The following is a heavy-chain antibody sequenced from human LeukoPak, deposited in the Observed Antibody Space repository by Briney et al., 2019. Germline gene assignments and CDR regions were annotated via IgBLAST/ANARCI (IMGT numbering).Heavy chain of an antibody. CDR3: ARLKEGYDYVWGSYRDY. CDR2: IDPSDSYT. D-gene: IGHD3-16*02. CDR1: GYSFTSYW. V-gene: IGHV5-10-1*01. J-gene: IGHJ4*02. Sequence: GESLRISCKGSGYSFTSYWISWVRQMPGKDLEWMGRIDPSDSYTNYSPSFQGHVTISADKSISTAYLQWSSLKASDTAMYYCARLKEGYDYVWGSYRDYWGQGTLDTVSS.